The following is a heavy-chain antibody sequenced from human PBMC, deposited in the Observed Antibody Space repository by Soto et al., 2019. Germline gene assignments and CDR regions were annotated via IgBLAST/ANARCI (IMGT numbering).Heavy chain of an antibody. CDR1: GGTFSSYA. D-gene: IGHD1-7*01. Sequence: SVKVSCKASGGTFSSYAISWVRQAPGQGLEWMGGIIPIFGTANYAQKFQGRVTITADESTSTAYMELSSLRSEDTAVYYCARDASTSKWNYGNFDYWGQGTLVTVSS. CDR3: ARDASTSKWNYGNFDY. V-gene: IGHV1-69*13. CDR2: IIPIFGTA. J-gene: IGHJ4*02.